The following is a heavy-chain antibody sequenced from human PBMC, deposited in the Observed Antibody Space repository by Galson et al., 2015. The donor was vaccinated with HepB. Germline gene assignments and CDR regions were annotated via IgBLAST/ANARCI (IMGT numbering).Heavy chain of an antibody. CDR3: ARGPGTFTGYFDY. CDR1: GFTFSSYA. CDR2: ISYDGSNK. Sequence: SLRLSCAASGFTFSSYAMHWVRQAPGKGLGWVAVISYDGSNKYYADSVKGRFTISRDNSKNTLYLQMNSLRAEDTAVYYCARGPGTFTGYFDYWGQGTLVTVSS. J-gene: IGHJ4*02. V-gene: IGHV3-30-3*01. D-gene: IGHD1-7*01.